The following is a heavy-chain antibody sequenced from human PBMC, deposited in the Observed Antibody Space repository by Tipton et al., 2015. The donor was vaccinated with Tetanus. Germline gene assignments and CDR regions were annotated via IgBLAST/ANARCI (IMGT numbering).Heavy chain of an antibody. J-gene: IGHJ5*02. Sequence: TLSLTCEVSGGSSSSFYWSWIRQSPGGGLEWIGEINQRGTTYNPSLNRRATISVDSSATHLSLNITSLTAADTAVYYCAVLPKHWLAPRGAPWGQGILVTVSS. CDR1: GGSSSSFY. CDR3: AVLPKHWLAPRGAP. V-gene: IGHV4-34*01. CDR2: INQRGT. D-gene: IGHD6-19*01.